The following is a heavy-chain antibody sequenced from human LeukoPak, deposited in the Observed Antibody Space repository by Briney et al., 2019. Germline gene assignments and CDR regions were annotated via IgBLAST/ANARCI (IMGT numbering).Heavy chain of an antibody. Sequence: KPSETLSLTCTVSGGSISSGGYYWSWIRQHPGKGLEWIGYIYYSGSTYYNPSLKSRVTISVDTSKNQFSLKLSSVTAADTAVYYCARFDYGLPGRYYWGQGTLVTVPS. D-gene: IGHD4-17*01. CDR2: IYYSGST. CDR1: GGSISSGGYY. CDR3: ARFDYGLPGRYY. V-gene: IGHV4-31*03. J-gene: IGHJ4*02.